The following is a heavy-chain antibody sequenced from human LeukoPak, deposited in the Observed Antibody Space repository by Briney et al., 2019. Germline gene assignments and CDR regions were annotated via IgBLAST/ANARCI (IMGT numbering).Heavy chain of an antibody. CDR3: ARHITAADAFDI. J-gene: IGHJ3*02. D-gene: IGHD6-13*01. V-gene: IGHV3-23*01. Sequence: GGSLRLSCAASGFTFSNYAMSWVRQAPGKGLEWVSINADSVKGRFTISRDNSNNTLYLQMNSLRAEDSAVYYCARHITAADAFDIWGQGTMVTVSS. CDR1: GFTFSNYA.